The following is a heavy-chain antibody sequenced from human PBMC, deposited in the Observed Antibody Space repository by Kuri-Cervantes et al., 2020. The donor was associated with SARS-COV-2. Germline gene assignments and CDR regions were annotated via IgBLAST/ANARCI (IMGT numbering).Heavy chain of an antibody. CDR3: ARMFSDFWSGYYKPNFDY. Sequence: SGPTLVKPTQTLTLTCTFSGFSLSTSGMCVSWIRQPPGKALEWLARIDWDDDKYYSASLKTRLTISKDTSKNQVVLTMTNMDPVDTATYYCARMFSDFWSGYYKPNFDYWGQGTLVTVSS. CDR2: IDWDDDK. CDR1: GFSLSTSGMC. V-gene: IGHV2-70*11. J-gene: IGHJ4*02. D-gene: IGHD3-3*01.